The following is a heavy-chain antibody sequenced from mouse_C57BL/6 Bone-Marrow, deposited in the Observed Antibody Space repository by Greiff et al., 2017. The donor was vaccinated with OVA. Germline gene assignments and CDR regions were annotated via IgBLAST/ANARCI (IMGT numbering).Heavy chain of an antibody. Sequence: DVQLVESGGGLVKPGGSLKLSCAASGFTFSSYAMSWVRQTPEKRLEWVATISDGGSYTYYPDNVKGRFTISRDNAKNNLYLQMGHLKSEDTAMYYCARPRYFDVWGTGTTVTVSS. V-gene: IGHV5-4*01. CDR1: GFTFSSYA. J-gene: IGHJ1*03. CDR2: ISDGGSYT. CDR3: ARPRYFDV.